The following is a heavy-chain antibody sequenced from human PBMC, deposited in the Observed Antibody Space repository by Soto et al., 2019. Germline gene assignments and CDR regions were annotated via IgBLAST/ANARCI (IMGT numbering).Heavy chain of an antibody. V-gene: IGHV3-30*18. CDR1: GFTFSDYA. J-gene: IGHJ4*02. CDR3: AKGGRQWLVTSDFNY. CDR2: VPHDGRNT. D-gene: IGHD6-19*01. Sequence: HPGGSLRLSCAASGFTFSDYAMHWVRQAPGKGLEWVAVVPHDGRNTHYADSVKGRFTISRDSSKNTVSLEMTSLRAEDTAVYYCAKGGRQWLVTSDFNYWGQGALVTVPS.